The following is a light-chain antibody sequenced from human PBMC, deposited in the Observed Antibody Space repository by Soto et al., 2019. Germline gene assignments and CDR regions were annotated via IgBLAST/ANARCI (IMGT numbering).Light chain of an antibody. CDR3: QQYGSSPRT. CDR1: QTITGSY. Sequence: EIVLTQSPGILSLFPGERATLSCRASQTITGSYLAWYQQKPGQAPRLLIYGASIRATGIPDRFSGSGSGTDFTLTISRLEPEDFAVYYCQQYGSSPRTFGQGTKVEIK. V-gene: IGKV3-20*01. CDR2: GAS. J-gene: IGKJ1*01.